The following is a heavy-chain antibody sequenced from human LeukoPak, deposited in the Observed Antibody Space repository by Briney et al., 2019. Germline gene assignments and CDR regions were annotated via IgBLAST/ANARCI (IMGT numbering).Heavy chain of an antibody. Sequence: GGSLRLSCAASGFTFSSYWMSWVRQAPGKGLEWVANIKQDGSEKYYVDSVKGRFTIFRDNTKNSLYLQMNSLRAEDMAVYYCARVGATIEYFDYWGQGSLVTVSS. CDR1: GFTFSSYW. CDR3: ARVGATIEYFDY. V-gene: IGHV3-7*01. D-gene: IGHD5-12*01. CDR2: IKQDGSEK. J-gene: IGHJ4*02.